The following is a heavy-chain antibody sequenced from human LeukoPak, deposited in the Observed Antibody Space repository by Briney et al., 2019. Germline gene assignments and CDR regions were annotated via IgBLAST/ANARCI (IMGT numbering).Heavy chain of an antibody. CDR1: GFTFDDYA. CDR3: AKNSKGVTSTYFDY. CDR2: ISWNSGSI. Sequence: GRSLRLSCAASGFTFDDYAMHWVRQAPGKGLEWVSGISWNSGSIGYADSVKGRFTISRDIAKNSLYLQMNSLRAEDMALYYCAKNSKGVTSTYFDYWGQGTLVTVSS. D-gene: IGHD2-21*02. V-gene: IGHV3-9*03. J-gene: IGHJ4*02.